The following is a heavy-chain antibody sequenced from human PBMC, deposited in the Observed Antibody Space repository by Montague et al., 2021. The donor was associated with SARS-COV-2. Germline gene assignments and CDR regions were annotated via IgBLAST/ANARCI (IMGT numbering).Heavy chain of an antibody. CDR2: INHRGTS. CDR3: ARGRQHFNMIVVVMTGGEYYFDY. D-gene: IGHD3-22*01. Sequence: SETLSLTCAVYGGSFSDYYWSWIRQPPGKGLEWIGEINHRGTSKYNPSLKSRVSISVDTSKNQFSLYLSSVTAADTAVYYCARGRQHFNMIVVVMTGGEYYFDYWGQGTLVTVSS. V-gene: IGHV4-34*01. CDR1: GGSFSDYY. J-gene: IGHJ4*02.